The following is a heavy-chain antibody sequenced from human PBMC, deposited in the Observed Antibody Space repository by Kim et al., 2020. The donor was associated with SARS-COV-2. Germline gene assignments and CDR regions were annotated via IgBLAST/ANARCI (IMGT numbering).Heavy chain of an antibody. V-gene: IGHV3-74*01. CDR1: GFTFSTYW. CDR3: AGSQWPHPIDH. CDR2: ISTDGSST. Sequence: GGSLRLSCVASGFTFSTYWMHWVRQSPGKGPVWVSRISTDGSSTAYADSVQGRFSILRDNSNNMLYLQMSSLTAEDTAMYYCAGSQWPHPIDHWGQGFLV. D-gene: IGHD6-19*01. J-gene: IGHJ4*02.